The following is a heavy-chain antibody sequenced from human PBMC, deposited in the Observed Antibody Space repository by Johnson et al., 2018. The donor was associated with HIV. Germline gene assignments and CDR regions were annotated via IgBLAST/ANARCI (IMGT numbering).Heavy chain of an antibody. CDR2: IGTAGDT. CDR1: GFTFSSYD. D-gene: IGHD3-22*01. CDR3: AKGCRWLLERTYAFDI. V-gene: IGHV3-13*01. Sequence: VQLVESGGGLVQPGGSLRLSCAASGFTFSSYDMHWVRQATGKGLEWVSAIGTAGDTYYPGSVKGRFTNSRDNTRNTGYLQMNSLRVEDTAVYYCAKGCRWLLERTYAFDIWGQGTMVTVSS. J-gene: IGHJ3*02.